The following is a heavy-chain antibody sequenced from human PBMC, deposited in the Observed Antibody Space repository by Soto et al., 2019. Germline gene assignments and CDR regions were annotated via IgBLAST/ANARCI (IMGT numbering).Heavy chain of an antibody. J-gene: IGHJ4*02. CDR3: AREKMDFDLWSGYYTGYVDC. CDR1: GFTLSDYY. Sequence: QVQLVESGGGLVKPGGSLRLSCVASGFTLSDYYMSWIRQAPGKGLEWVSFISRGGGTKYYADSVKGRFTISRDNAKNSLYLQMNSLRAEDTAVYYCAREKMDFDLWSGYYTGYVDCWGQGTLVTVSS. D-gene: IGHD3-3*01. V-gene: IGHV3-11*01. CDR2: ISRGGGTK.